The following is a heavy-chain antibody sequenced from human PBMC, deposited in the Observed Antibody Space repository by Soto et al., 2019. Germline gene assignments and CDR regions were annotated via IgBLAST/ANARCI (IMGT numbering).Heavy chain of an antibody. D-gene: IGHD6-13*01. Sequence: QVQLQESDPGLVRPSGTLSLTCTVSGGSISSTNWWSWVRQPPGKGLEWIGEIYHSGSTNYNPSLKSRVTMSVDKSKNQFSQRLSSVTAADTAVDYCARDGAAALFRPPLTFWGQGTLVTVSS. V-gene: IGHV4-4*02. CDR2: IYHSGST. CDR1: GGSISSTNW. CDR3: ARDGAAALFRPPLTF. J-gene: IGHJ4*02.